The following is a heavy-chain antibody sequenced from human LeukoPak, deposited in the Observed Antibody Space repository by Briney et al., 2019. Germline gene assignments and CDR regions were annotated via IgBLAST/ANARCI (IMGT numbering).Heavy chain of an antibody. J-gene: IGHJ6*03. CDR3: AKDSGLRWIGENYYYMDV. CDR2: ISASGANT. D-gene: IGHD3-10*01. CDR1: GFTFSSYG. V-gene: IGHV3-23*01. Sequence: GGSLRLSCAVSGFTFSSYGMSWVRQAPGKGLEWVSSISASGANTYYADSVKGRFTISRDRSKSTLNLQMNSLRAEDTAVYYCAKDSGLRWIGENYYYMDVWGKGTTVTISS.